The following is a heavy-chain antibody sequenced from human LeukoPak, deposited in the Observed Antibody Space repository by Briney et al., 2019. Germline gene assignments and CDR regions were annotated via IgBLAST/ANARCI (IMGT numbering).Heavy chain of an antibody. D-gene: IGHD4-17*01. CDR1: GFIFSTYT. J-gene: IGHJ4*02. CDR2: ISSSGDTV. CDR3: ARAGGSTVSHSDY. Sequence: GGSLRLSCAASGFIFSTYTMNWVRQAPGKGLEWLSYISSSGDTVFYADSVRGRFTVSRDNAQNSLYLQMDSLRAEDTAVYYCARAGGSTVSHSDYWGQGTLVTVSS. V-gene: IGHV3-48*01.